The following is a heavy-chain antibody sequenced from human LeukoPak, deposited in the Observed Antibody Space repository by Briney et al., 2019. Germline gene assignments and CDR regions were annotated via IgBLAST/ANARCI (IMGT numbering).Heavy chain of an antibody. Sequence: SQTLSLTCTVSGGSISSGDYYWSWIRQPPGKGLELIGYIYYSGSTYYNPSLKSRVTISVDTSKNQFSLKLSSVTAADTAVYYCARVDSSGWYVEGWGQGTLVTVSS. CDR2: IYYSGST. V-gene: IGHV4-30-4*01. CDR1: GGSISSGDYY. J-gene: IGHJ4*02. D-gene: IGHD6-19*01. CDR3: ARVDSSGWYVEG.